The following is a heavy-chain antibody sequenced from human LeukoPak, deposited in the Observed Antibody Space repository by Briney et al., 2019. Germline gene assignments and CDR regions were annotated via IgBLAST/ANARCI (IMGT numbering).Heavy chain of an antibody. D-gene: IGHD6-13*01. CDR1: GFTFSSYG. V-gene: IGHV3-23*01. CDR3: AKDLIMVAAGTSDWFDP. Sequence: GGSLRLSCAASGFTFSSYGMSWVRQAPGKGLEWVSAISGSGGSTYYADSVKGRFTISRDNSKNTLYLQMNSLRAEDTAVYYCAKDLIMVAAGTSDWFDPWGQGTLVTVSS. J-gene: IGHJ5*02. CDR2: ISGSGGST.